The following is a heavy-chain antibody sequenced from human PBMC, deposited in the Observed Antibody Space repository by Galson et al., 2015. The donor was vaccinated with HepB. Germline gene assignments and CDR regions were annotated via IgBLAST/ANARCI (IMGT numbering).Heavy chain of an antibody. CDR1: GFTFSDYY. CDR2: ISSNTIYT. CDR3: ARVAHDDYGDHAHFDY. J-gene: IGHJ4*02. V-gene: IGHV3-11*06. D-gene: IGHD4/OR15-4a*01. Sequence: SLRLSCAASGFTFSDYYMTWIRQAPGKGLEWLSYISSNTIYTNYADSVKGRFSISRDNVKNSAYLQMNSLRAEDTALYYCARVAHDDYGDHAHFDYWGPGTLVTVSS.